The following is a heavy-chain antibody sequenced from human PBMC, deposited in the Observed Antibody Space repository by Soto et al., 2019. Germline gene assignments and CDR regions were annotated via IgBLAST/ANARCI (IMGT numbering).Heavy chain of an antibody. J-gene: IGHJ4*02. Sequence: SETLSLTCTVSCGSISSYYWSWIRQPPGKGLEWIGYIYYSGSTNYNPSLKSRVTISVDTSKNQFSLKLSSVTAADTAVYYCATTREYCSSTSCYYYFDYWGQGTLVTVSS. CDR2: IYYSGST. CDR3: ATTREYCSSTSCYYYFDY. CDR1: CGSISSYY. V-gene: IGHV4-59*08. D-gene: IGHD2-2*01.